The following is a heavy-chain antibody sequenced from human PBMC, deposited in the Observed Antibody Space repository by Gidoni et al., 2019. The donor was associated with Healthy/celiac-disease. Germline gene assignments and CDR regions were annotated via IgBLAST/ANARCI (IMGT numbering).Heavy chain of an antibody. CDR1: GFTFSSYG. CDR3: ARGPGGIPNWFDP. Sequence: QVQLVESGGGVVQPGRSLRLSCAASGFTFSSYGMHWVRQAPGKGLEWVAVIWYDGSNKYYADSVKGRFTISRDNSKNTLYLQMNSLRAEDTAVYYCARGPGGIPNWFDPWGQGTLVTVSS. D-gene: IGHD2-15*01. V-gene: IGHV3-33*01. J-gene: IGHJ5*02. CDR2: IWYDGSNK.